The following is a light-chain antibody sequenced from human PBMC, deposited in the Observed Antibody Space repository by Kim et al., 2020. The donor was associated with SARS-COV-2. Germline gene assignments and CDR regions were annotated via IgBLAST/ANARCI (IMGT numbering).Light chain of an antibody. J-gene: IGKJ4*01. CDR2: DAS. Sequence: LSPGERPTLSCRASQSVSSYLAWYQQKPGQAPRLLIYDASNRATGIPARFSGSGSGTDFTLTISSLEPEDFAVYYCQQRSNWPLTFGGGTKVDIK. V-gene: IGKV3-11*01. CDR1: QSVSSY. CDR3: QQRSNWPLT.